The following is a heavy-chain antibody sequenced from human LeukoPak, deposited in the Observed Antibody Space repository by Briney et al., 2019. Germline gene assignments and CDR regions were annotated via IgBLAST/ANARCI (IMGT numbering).Heavy chain of an antibody. J-gene: IGHJ4*02. CDR1: GGSVSSGSYY. Sequence: SETLSLTCTVSGGSVSSGSYYWSWIRQPPGKGLEWIGYIYYSGSTNYNPSLKSRVTISVDTSKNQFSLKLSSVTAADTAVYYCARSQRWLQYQNFDYWGQGTLVTVSS. V-gene: IGHV4-61*01. D-gene: IGHD5-24*01. CDR2: IYYSGST. CDR3: ARSQRWLQYQNFDY.